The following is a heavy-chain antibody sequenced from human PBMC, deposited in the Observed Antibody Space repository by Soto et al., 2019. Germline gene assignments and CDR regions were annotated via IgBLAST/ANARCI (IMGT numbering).Heavy chain of an antibody. J-gene: IGHJ4*02. D-gene: IGHD1-26*01. CDR3: ARGLGGLLTILPFAY. Sequence: GGSLRLSCAAAGFTFSSYAMHWVRQAPGKGLEWVAVISYDGSNKYYADSVKGRFTISRDNSKNTLYLQMNSLRAEDTAVYYCARGLGGLLTILPFAYWGQGTLVTV. V-gene: IGHV3-30-3*01. CDR2: ISYDGSNK. CDR1: GFTFSSYA.